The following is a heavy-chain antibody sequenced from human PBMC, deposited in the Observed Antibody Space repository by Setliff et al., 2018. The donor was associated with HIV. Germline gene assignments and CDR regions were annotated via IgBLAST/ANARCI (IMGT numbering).Heavy chain of an antibody. CDR3: ARDQANYYDSRGYYYFDY. CDR2: IYTSGST. CDR1: GGSISSYY. J-gene: IGHJ4*02. D-gene: IGHD3-22*01. V-gene: IGHV4-4*07. Sequence: PSETLSLTCTVFGGSISSYYWSWIRQPAGKGLEWIGRIYTSGSTNYNPTLKSRVTMSVDTSKNQFSLKLSSVTAADTAVYYCARDQANYYDSRGYYYFDYWGQGTLVTVSS.